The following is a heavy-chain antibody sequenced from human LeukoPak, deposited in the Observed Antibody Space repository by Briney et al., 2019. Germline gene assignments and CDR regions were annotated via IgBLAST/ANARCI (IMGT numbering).Heavy chain of an antibody. V-gene: IGHV3-30-3*01. J-gene: IGHJ4*02. D-gene: IGHD4-17*01. CDR3: ASTVTLLYYFDY. Sequence: GRSLRLSCAASVFTFSSYSMHWVRQAPCKGLEWVAVISYDGSNKYYADSVKGRFTISRDNSKNTLYLQMNSLRDEDTAVYYCASTVTLLYYFDYWGQEPLVTVSS. CDR2: ISYDGSNK. CDR1: VFTFSSYS.